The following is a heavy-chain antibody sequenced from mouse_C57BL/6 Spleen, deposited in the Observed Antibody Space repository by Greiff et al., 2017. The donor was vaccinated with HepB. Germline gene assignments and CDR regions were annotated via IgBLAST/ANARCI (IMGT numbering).Heavy chain of an antibody. CDR3: ARGPYYYGSSYGFDY. CDR1: GFTFSDYY. D-gene: IGHD1-1*01. CDR2: INYDGSST. Sequence: EVKLMESEGGLVQPGSSMKLSCTASGFTFSDYYMAWVRQVPEKGLEWVANINYDGSSTYYLDSLKSRFIISRDNAKNILYLQMSSLKSEDTATYYCARGPYYYGSSYGFDYWGQGTTLTVSS. V-gene: IGHV5-16*01. J-gene: IGHJ2*01.